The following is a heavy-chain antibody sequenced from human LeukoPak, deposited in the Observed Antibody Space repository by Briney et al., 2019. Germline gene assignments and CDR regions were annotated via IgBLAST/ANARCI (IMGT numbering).Heavy chain of an antibody. CDR3: ARDHGLFYGMDV. Sequence: PGGSLRLSCAASGFTFSSYEMNWVRQAPGKGLEWVSYISSSGSTIYYAASVEGRFTISRDNAKNSLYLQMNSLRAEDTAVYYCARDHGLFYGMDVWGKGTTVTVSS. V-gene: IGHV3-48*03. CDR1: GFTFSSYE. CDR2: ISSSGSTI. J-gene: IGHJ6*04. D-gene: IGHD2-15*01.